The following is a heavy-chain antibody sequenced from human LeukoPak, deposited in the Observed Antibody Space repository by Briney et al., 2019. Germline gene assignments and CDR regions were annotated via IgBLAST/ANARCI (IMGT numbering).Heavy chain of an antibody. D-gene: IGHD2-15*01. J-gene: IGHJ4*02. Sequence: GGSLRLSCAASGFSFRTYSMNWVRQAPGKGLEWVSSISVSYTYIYYADSVKGRFTISRDNAKNSLYLQMNSLRAEDTAVYYCAGGPYCSGGTCYLPRYFDYWGQGTLVTVSS. CDR2: ISVSYTYI. V-gene: IGHV3-21*01. CDR3: AGGPYCSGGTCYLPRYFDY. CDR1: GFSFRTYS.